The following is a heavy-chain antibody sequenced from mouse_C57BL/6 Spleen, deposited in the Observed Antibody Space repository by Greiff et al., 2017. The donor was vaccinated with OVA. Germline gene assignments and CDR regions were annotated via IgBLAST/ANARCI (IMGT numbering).Heavy chain of an antibody. V-gene: IGHV1-15*01. CDR3: TRGVYYDYIFAY. CDR1: GYTFTDYE. D-gene: IGHD2-4*01. Sequence: VKLVESGAELVRPGASVTLSCKASGYTFTDYEMHWVKQTPVHGLEWIGAIDPETGGTAYNQKFKGKAILTADKSSSTAYMELRSLTSEDSAVYYCTRGVYYDYIFAYWGQGTLVTVSA. J-gene: IGHJ3*01. CDR2: IDPETGGT.